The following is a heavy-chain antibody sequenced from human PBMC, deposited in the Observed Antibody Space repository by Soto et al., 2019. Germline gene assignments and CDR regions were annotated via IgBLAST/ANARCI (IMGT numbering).Heavy chain of an antibody. CDR1: GGSFSGYY. CDR3: ARGRDYYGSGSYYNGYYYFGMDV. J-gene: IGHJ6*02. V-gene: IGHV4-34*01. D-gene: IGHD3-10*01. Sequence: SETLSLTCAVYGGSFSGYYWSWIRQPPGKGLEWIGEINHSGSTNYNPSLKSRVTISVDTSKNQFSLKLSSVTAADTAVYYCARGRDYYGSGSYYNGYYYFGMDVWGQGTTVTVSS. CDR2: INHSGST.